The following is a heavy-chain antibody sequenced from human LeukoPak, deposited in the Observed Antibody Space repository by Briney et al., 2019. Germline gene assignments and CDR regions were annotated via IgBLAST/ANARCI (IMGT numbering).Heavy chain of an antibody. V-gene: IGHV4-61*02. Sequence: PSQTLSLTCTVSGGSISSGSYYWSWIRQPAGKGLEWIGRMYTSGSTNYNPSLKSRVTISVDTSKNQFSLKLSSVTAAGTAVYYCAKVQTNNWNYEEDWFDPWGQGTLVTVS. CDR1: GGSISSGSYY. D-gene: IGHD1-7*01. CDR3: AKVQTNNWNYEEDWFDP. J-gene: IGHJ5*02. CDR2: MYTSGST.